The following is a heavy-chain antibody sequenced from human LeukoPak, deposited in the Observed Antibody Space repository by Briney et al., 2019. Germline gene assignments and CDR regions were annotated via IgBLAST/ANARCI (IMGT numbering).Heavy chain of an antibody. V-gene: IGHV3-9*01. J-gene: IGHJ6*02. CDR2: ISWNSGSI. CDR3: VKEEDFNYAMDV. CDR1: GFTFDDYA. Sequence: GRSLRLSCAASGFTFDDYAMHWVRQVPGKGLEWVSVISWNSGSIGYADSVKGRFTVSRDNAENSLFLQMTSLRAEDTALYYRVKEEDFNYAMDVWGHGTTVTVSS.